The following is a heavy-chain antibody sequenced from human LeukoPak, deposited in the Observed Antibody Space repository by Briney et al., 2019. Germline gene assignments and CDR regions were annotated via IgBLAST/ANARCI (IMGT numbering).Heavy chain of an antibody. CDR2: IKQDGSEK. V-gene: IGHV3-7*01. Sequence: GGSLRLSCAASAFTFRSYWMTWVRQSPGKGLEWVANIKQDGSEKYYVDSVKGRFTISRDNAKNSLYLQMNSLRAEDTAVYYCARVRRLYGSGSYRYWGQGTLVTVSS. CDR3: ARVRRLYGSGSYRY. D-gene: IGHD3-10*01. CDR1: AFTFRSYW. J-gene: IGHJ4*02.